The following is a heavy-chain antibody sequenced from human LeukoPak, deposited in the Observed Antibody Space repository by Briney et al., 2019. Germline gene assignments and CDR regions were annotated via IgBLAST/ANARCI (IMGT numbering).Heavy chain of an antibody. CDR1: GGSISGYY. D-gene: IGHD6-13*01. Sequence: SETLSLTCTVSGGSISGYYWSWIRQPPGKGLEWIGYIFYSGSTNYNPSLKSRVTMSVDTSKNQFSLKLSSVTAADTAVYYCARTTEAHSWRTRYYDYYMDVWGKGTTVTVSS. V-gene: IGHV4-59*01. J-gene: IGHJ6*03. CDR2: IFYSGST. CDR3: ARTTEAHSWRTRYYDYYMDV.